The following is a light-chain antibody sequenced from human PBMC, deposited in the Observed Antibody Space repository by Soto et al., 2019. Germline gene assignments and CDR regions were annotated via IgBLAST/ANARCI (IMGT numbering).Light chain of an antibody. CDR2: LGS. V-gene: IGKV2-28*01. CDR1: PSVLNSDGYNR. J-gene: IGKJ1*01. CDR3: MQALQPPWT. Sequence: VMTQSPLSLPVTPGEAASISCRASPSVLNSDGYNRMAWYLQKPGLSPQLLIYLGSNRASGGPDRFSGSGSSTDFTLTISRVEAEDVGVYYCMQALQPPWTFGQGTKVEIK.